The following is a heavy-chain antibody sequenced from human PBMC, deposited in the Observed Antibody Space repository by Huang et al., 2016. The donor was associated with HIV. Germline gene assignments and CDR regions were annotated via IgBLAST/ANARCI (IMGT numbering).Heavy chain of an antibody. V-gene: IGHV4-30-2*01. D-gene: IGHD6-19*01. Sequence: QLQLQESGSRLVRPSETLSLTCAVSGGSIISSGYSWSWIRQPPGKGLAWLGYIYHSGTASYNPSLKSRVTMSVDTSKDRFSLKLTSVTAADTAVYYCARDLYSSGWHAFDTWGQGTMVTVSS. CDR2: IYHSGTA. CDR1: GGSIISSGYS. CDR3: ARDLYSSGWHAFDT. J-gene: IGHJ3*02.